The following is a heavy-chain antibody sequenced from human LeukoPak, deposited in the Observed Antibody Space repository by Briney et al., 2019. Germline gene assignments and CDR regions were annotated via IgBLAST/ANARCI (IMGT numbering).Heavy chain of an antibody. CDR1: GFTFSSYA. Sequence: PGGSLRLSCAASGFTFSSYAMSWVRQAPGKGLEWVSAISGSGGSTYYAGSVKGRFTISRDNSKNTLYLQINSLRAEDTAVYYCAKDHYCDYDFPDPYYYGMDVWGQGTTVTVSS. D-gene: IGHD4-17*01. CDR2: ISGSGGST. CDR3: AKDHYCDYDFPDPYYYGMDV. V-gene: IGHV3-23*01. J-gene: IGHJ6*02.